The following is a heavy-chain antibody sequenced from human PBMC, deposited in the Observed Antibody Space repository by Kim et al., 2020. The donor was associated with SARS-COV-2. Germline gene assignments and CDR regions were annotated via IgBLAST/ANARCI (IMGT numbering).Heavy chain of an antibody. D-gene: IGHD3-10*01. Sequence: YNPSLKSRVTISVDTSKNQFSLKLSSVTAADTAVYYCARNMDYYYYYMDVWGKGTTVTVSS. V-gene: IGHV4-59*01. CDR3: ARNMDYYYYYMDV. J-gene: IGHJ6*03.